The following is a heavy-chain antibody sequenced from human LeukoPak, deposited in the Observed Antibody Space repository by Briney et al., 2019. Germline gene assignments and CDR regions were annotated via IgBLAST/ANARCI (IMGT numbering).Heavy chain of an antibody. CDR2: IFTNGNT. CDR1: GFPFSSHG. J-gene: IGHJ5*02. CDR3: ARDHYGLTSYPNP. V-gene: IGHV3-66*01. D-gene: IGHD3-10*01. Sequence: GGTLRLSCAASGFPFSSHGMSWVRQAPGKGLEWVSVIFTNGNTKYADSVKGRFTISRDNSKNMLYLQMNSLRAEDTAVYYCARDHYGLTSYPNPWGQGTLVTVSS.